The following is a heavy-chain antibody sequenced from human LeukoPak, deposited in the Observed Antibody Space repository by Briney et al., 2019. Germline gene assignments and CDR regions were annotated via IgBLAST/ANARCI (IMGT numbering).Heavy chain of an antibody. Sequence: SVKVSCKASGYTFTSYDISWVRQAPGRGLEWMGRIIPIFGTANYAQKFQGRVTITTDESTSTAYMELSSLRSEDTAVYYCATHTDPDYYFDYWGQGTLVTVSS. CDR1: GYTFTSYD. D-gene: IGHD5-18*01. J-gene: IGHJ4*02. CDR2: IIPIFGTA. V-gene: IGHV1-69*05. CDR3: ATHTDPDYYFDY.